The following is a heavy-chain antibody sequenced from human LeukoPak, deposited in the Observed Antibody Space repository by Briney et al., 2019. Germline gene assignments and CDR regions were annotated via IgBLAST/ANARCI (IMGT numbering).Heavy chain of an antibody. CDR3: AKIGSLSYGSGSYYTSGGYFDY. V-gene: IGHV3-9*01. D-gene: IGHD3-10*01. J-gene: IGHJ4*02. CDR2: ISWNSSSI. CDR1: GFTFDDYA. Sequence: PGRSLRLSCAASGFTFDDYAMHWVRQAPGKGLEWVSGISWNSSSIGYADSVKGRFTISRDNAKNSLYLQMNSLRAEDTALYYCAKIGSLSYGSGSYYTSGGYFDYWGQGTLVTVSS.